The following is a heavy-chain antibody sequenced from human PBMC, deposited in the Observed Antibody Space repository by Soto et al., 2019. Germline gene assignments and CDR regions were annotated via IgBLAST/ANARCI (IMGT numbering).Heavy chain of an antibody. Sequence: RASVKVSCKASGGTFSSYAISWVRQAPGQGLEWMGGIIPIFGTANYAQKFQGRVTITADESTSTAYMELSSLRSEDTAVYYCARGVRGYCSSTSCYTHLGYWGQGTLVTVSS. CDR1: GGTFSSYA. V-gene: IGHV1-69*13. CDR2: IIPIFGTA. D-gene: IGHD2-2*02. CDR3: ARGVRGYCSSTSCYTHLGY. J-gene: IGHJ4*02.